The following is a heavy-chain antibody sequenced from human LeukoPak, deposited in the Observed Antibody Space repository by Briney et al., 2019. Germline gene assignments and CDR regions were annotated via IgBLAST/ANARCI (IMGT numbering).Heavy chain of an antibody. V-gene: IGHV7-4-1*02. CDR3: ARDRYGRLNPFDY. CDR1: GYTFTSYD. CDR2: INTNTGNP. J-gene: IGHJ4*02. Sequence: GASVRVSCKASGYTFTSYDINWVRQAPGQGLEWMGWINTNTGNPTYAQGFTGRFVFSLDTSVSTAYLQISSLKAEDTAVYYCARDRYGRLNPFDYWGQGTLVTVSS. D-gene: IGHD5-18*01.